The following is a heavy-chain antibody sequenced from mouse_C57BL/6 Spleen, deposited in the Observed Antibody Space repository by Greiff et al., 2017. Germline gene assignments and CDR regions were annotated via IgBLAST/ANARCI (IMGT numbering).Heavy chain of an antibody. CDR3: ARDRALYSSYAMDY. J-gene: IGHJ4*01. V-gene: IGHV5-4*01. CDR1: GFTFSSYA. Sequence: EVKLVESGGGLVKPGGSLKLSCAASGFTFSSYAMSWVRQTPEKRLEWVATISDGGSYTYYPDNVKGRFTISRDNAKNNLYLQMSHLKSEDTAMYYCARDRALYSSYAMDYWGQGTSVTVSS. CDR2: ISDGGSYT. D-gene: IGHD2-1*01.